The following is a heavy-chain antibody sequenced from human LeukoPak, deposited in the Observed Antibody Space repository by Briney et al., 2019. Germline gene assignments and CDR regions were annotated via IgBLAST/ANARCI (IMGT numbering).Heavy chain of an antibody. D-gene: IGHD2-2*01. CDR3: ASFGYCSSTSCPSYYYYYMDV. Sequence: SVKVSCKASGGTFSSYAISWVRQAPGQGLEWMGGIIPIFGTANYAQKFQGRVTITADESTSTAYVELSSLRSEDTAVYYCASFGYCSSTSCPSYYYYYMDVWGKGTTVTVSS. CDR1: GGTFSSYA. V-gene: IGHV1-69*13. CDR2: IIPIFGTA. J-gene: IGHJ6*03.